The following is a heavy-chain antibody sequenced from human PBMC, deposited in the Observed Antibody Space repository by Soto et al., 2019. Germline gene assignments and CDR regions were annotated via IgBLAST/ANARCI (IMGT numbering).Heavy chain of an antibody. CDR1: GFTFDDSA. CDR2: ISWNSGNI. D-gene: IGHD6-19*01. CDR3: AKGIDSSGWTSYNNAMDV. J-gene: IGHJ6*02. Sequence: EVQLVESGGGLVQPGRSLRLSCAASGFTFDDSAMQWVRQAPGKGLEWVSGISWNSGNIGYADSVKGRFTISRDNAKNSLFLQMNSLRGEDTALYYCAKGIDSSGWTSYNNAMDVWGQGTTVTVSS. V-gene: IGHV3-9*01.